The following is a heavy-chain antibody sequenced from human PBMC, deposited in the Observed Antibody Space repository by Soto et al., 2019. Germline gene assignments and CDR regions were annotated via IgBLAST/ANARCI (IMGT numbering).Heavy chain of an antibody. D-gene: IGHD2-15*01. CDR3: ASQDIVVGGVDY. CDR2: IYYSGST. Sequence: SETLSLTCTVSGGSISSYYWSWIRQPPGKGLEWIGYIYYSGSTNYNPSLKSRVTISVDTSKNQFSLKLSSVTAADTAVYYCASQDIVVGGVDYWGQGTLVTVSS. V-gene: IGHV4-59*01. J-gene: IGHJ4*02. CDR1: GGSISSYY.